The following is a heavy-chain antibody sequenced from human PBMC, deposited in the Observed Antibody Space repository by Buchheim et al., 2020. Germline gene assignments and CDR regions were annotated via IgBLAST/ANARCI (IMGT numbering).Heavy chain of an antibody. J-gene: IGHJ4*02. CDR1: GYTFTGYY. D-gene: IGHD3-22*01. Sequence: QVQLVQSGAEVKKPGASVKVSCKASGYTFTGYYMHWVRQAPGQGLEWMGWINPNSGGTNYAQQFQGRVTMTRDTTISNAYMELSRLRSDYTAVYYCARFKGDSSGYYYSYWGQGTL. CDR2: INPNSGGT. V-gene: IGHV1-2*02. CDR3: ARFKGDSSGYYYSY.